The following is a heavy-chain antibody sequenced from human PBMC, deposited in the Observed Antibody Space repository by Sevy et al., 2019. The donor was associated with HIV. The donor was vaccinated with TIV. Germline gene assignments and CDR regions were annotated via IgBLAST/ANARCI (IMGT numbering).Heavy chain of an antibody. J-gene: IGHJ5*02. CDR1: GYTFTGYY. CDR3: ARDVREGYCSSTSCSTYNWFDP. V-gene: IGHV1-2*02. CDR2: INPNSGGT. D-gene: IGHD2-2*01. Sequence: ASVKVSCKASGYTFTGYYMHWVRQAPGQGLEWIGWINPNSGGTNYAQKFQGRVTMTRDTSISTAYMELSRLRSDDTAVYYCARDVREGYCSSTSCSTYNWFDPWGQGTLVTVSS.